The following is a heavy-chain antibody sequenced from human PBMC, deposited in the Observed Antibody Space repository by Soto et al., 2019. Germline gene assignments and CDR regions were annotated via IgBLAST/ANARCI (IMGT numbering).Heavy chain of an antibody. D-gene: IGHD6-19*01. CDR2: IYYSGST. CDR3: ARDRENSSGWYDNWFDP. V-gene: IGHV4-59*01. J-gene: IGHJ5*02. Sequence: QVQLQESGPGLVKPSETLSLTCTVSGGSISSYYWSWIRQPPGKGLEWIGYIYYSGSTNYNPSLTSRVTISVDTSKNQFSLKLSSVTAADTAVYYCARDRENSSGWYDNWFDPWGQGTLVTVSS. CDR1: GGSISSYY.